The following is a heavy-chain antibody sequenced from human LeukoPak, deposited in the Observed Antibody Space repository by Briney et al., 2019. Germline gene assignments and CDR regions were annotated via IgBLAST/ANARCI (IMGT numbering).Heavy chain of an antibody. J-gene: IGHJ5*02. CDR1: GGSISGSSYY. D-gene: IGHD2-21*02. CDR2: IYYSGST. CDR3: ARHIVVVTACWFDP. V-gene: IGHV4-39*01. Sequence: SETLSLTCTVSGGSISGSSYYWGWIRQPPGKGLEWIGSIYYSGSTYYNPSLKSRVTISVDTSKNQFSLKLSSVTAADTAVYYCARHIVVVTACWFDPWGQGTLVTVSS.